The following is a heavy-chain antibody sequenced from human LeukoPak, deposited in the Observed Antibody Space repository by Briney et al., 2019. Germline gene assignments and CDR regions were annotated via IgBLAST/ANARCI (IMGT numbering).Heavy chain of an antibody. CDR2: MNPNSGHT. V-gene: IGHV1-8*01. Sequence: ASVKVFCKASGYTFTSYDIIWVRQASGQGLECMGWMNPNSGHTGYAQKFQGSVTMTRTTSISTAYMELTSLTSEGSAVYYCARSIVGVRKRNDYWGQGTLVTVSS. D-gene: IGHD1-26*01. CDR3: ARSIVGVRKRNDY. CDR1: GYTFTSYD. J-gene: IGHJ4*02.